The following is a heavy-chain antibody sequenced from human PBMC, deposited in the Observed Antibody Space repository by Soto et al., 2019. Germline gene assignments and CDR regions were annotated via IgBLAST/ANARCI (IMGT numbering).Heavy chain of an antibody. CDR1: GGTFSSYA. J-gene: IGHJ4*02. D-gene: IGHD3-22*01. CDR2: IIPIFGTA. Sequence: QVQLVQSGAEVKKPGSSVKVSCKASGGTFSSYAISWVRQAPGQGLEWMGGIIPIFGTANYAQKFQGRVTITADKSTSTAYMELRRLRSEDTAVYYCARGYYYDSSGSLLLIDYWCQGTLVTVSS. CDR3: ARGYYYDSSGSLLLIDY. V-gene: IGHV1-69*06.